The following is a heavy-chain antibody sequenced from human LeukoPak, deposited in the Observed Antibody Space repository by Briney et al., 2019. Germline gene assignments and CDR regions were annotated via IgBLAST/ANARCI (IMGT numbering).Heavy chain of an antibody. CDR2: INHSGST. J-gene: IGHJ4*02. Sequence: SETLSLTCAVYGGSFSGYYWSWIRQPPGKGLEWIGEINHSGSTNYNPSLKSRVTISVDTSKNQFSLKLSSVTAADTAVYYCARARCGWYSVFYYFDYWGQGTLVTVSS. D-gene: IGHD6-19*01. CDR3: ARARCGWYSVFYYFDY. CDR1: GGSFSGYY. V-gene: IGHV4-34*01.